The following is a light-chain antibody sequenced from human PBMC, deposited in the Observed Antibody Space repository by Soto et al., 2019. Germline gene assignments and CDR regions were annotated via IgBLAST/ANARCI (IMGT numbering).Light chain of an antibody. Sequence: EIVLTQSPGSLSLSPGERATLSCRASQSVSSYYLAWYQQKPGQAPRLLIYGASSRATGIPGRFSGSGSGTDFTLTISRLEPEDFAVYYCQLYGTSPTWTFGQGTRVEIK. CDR3: QLYGTSPTWT. V-gene: IGKV3-20*01. CDR2: GAS. CDR1: QSVSSYY. J-gene: IGKJ1*01.